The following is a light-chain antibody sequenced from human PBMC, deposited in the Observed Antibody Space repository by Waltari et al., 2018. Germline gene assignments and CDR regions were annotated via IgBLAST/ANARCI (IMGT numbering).Light chain of an antibody. Sequence: SYELVQPPSVSVSPRQTAKLTRSGDALAHPYAYWYQKKPGQAPILMIYKDTERPSWVPGRFSGSTSGTTVTLTISGVQAEDESEYYCHSIDSRGTWVFGGGTKLTVL. CDR2: KDT. J-gene: IGLJ3*02. CDR3: HSIDSRGTWV. V-gene: IGLV3-25*03. CDR1: ALAHPY.